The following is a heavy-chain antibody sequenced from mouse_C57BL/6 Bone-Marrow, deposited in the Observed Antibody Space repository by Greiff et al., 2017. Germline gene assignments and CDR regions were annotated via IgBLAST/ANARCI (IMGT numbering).Heavy chain of an antibody. V-gene: IGHV1-81*01. D-gene: IGHD2-5*01. CDR3: ARPAFYSNYGGPFAY. Sequence: VQLQQSGAELARPGASVKLSCKASGYTFTSYGISWVKQRTGQGLEWIGEIYPRSGTTYYNAKFKGTATLTADKSSSTAYLELRRLTSEDSAVYFCARPAFYSNYGGPFAYWGQGTLVTVSA. CDR1: GYTFTSYG. J-gene: IGHJ3*01. CDR2: IYPRSGTT.